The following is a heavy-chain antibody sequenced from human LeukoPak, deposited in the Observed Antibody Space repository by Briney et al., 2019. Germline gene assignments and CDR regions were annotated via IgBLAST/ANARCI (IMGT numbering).Heavy chain of an antibody. Sequence: GGSLRLSCEGSGFTFTSDAMTWVRRAPGKGLEWVSLIRGDGVYTESADSVKGRFTISRDNSKNTVYLQMNSLRAEDTAVYYCAKGRGHSSTWYLWGQGTLVIVSS. V-gene: IGHV3-23*01. J-gene: IGHJ5*02. CDR1: GFTFTSDA. CDR2: IRGDGVYT. CDR3: AKGRGHSSTWYL. D-gene: IGHD6-13*01.